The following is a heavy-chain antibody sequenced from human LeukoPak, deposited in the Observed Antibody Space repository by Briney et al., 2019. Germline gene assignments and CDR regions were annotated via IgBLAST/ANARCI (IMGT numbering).Heavy chain of an antibody. Sequence: SQTLSLTCVISGDSVSRNTAGWNWIRQSPSRGLEWLGRTYYRSKWYSDFAPSVRNRITINPDTSKNQFSLQLNSVTPEDTAVYYCARGWMVAGTWVGLDYWGQGTLVTVSS. J-gene: IGHJ4*02. CDR1: GDSVSRNTAG. D-gene: IGHD6-19*01. CDR2: TYYRSKWYS. V-gene: IGHV6-1*01. CDR3: ARGWMVAGTWVGLDY.